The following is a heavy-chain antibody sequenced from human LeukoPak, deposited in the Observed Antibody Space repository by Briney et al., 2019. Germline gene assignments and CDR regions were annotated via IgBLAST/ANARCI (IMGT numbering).Heavy chain of an antibody. CDR3: AKSGYNRFDY. J-gene: IGHJ4*02. CDR2: ISGSGDST. D-gene: IGHD5-24*01. Sequence: GGSLRLSCAASGFTFSSYAMNWVRQAPGKGLEWVSGISGSGDSTYSADSVKGRFTISRDNSKNTLYLQMISLRAEDTAVYYCAKSGYNRFDYWGQGTLVTVSS. V-gene: IGHV3-23*01. CDR1: GFTFSSYA.